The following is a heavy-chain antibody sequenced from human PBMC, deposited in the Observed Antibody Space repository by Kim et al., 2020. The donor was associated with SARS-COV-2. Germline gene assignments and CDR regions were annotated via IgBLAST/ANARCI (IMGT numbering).Heavy chain of an antibody. D-gene: IGHD6-13*01. CDR2: T. V-gene: IGHV3-20*01. CDR3: ARGTLIATPDDY. J-gene: IGHJ4*02. Sequence: TGYTDSVKGRFPISRDNAKNSLYLQMNSLRAEDTAFYHCARGTLIATPDDYWGQGTLVTVSS.